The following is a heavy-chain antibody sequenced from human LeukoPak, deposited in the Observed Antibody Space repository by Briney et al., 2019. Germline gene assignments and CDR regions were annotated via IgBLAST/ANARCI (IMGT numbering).Heavy chain of an antibody. Sequence: ASVKVSCKASGYTFTGYYIHWVRQAPGQGLEWMGWISAYNGNTNYAQKLQGRVTLTTDTSTSTAYMELRSLRSDDTAVYYCAIRGSESYKPFDYWGQGTLVTVSS. CDR1: GYTFTGYY. CDR2: ISAYNGNT. D-gene: IGHD3-10*01. CDR3: AIRGSESYKPFDY. J-gene: IGHJ4*02. V-gene: IGHV1-18*04.